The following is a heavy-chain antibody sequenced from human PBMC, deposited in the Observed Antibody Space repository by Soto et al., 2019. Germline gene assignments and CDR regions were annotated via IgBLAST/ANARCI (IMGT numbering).Heavy chain of an antibody. CDR1: GFTFSTYA. D-gene: IGHD4-17*01. V-gene: IGHV3-23*01. Sequence: AQLLESGGGLVQPGGSLRLSCAASGFTFSTYAMSWVRQAPGKGLEWVSAISAGGGSTYYADSVKGRFTISRDNSINTVYMQMNSLRTEDTAVYYCAHPRGYGVFDAYCLWGQGAMVTVSS. J-gene: IGHJ3*01. CDR3: AHPRGYGVFDAYCL. CDR2: ISAGGGST.